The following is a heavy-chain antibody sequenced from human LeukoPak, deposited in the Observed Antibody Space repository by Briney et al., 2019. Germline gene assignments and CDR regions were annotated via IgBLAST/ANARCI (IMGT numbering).Heavy chain of an antibody. D-gene: IGHD3-10*01. CDR3: ARRTGRDYYYYMDV. J-gene: IGHJ6*03. V-gene: IGHV4-4*09. Sequence: SETLSLTCTVSGGSISSYYWSWIRQPPGKGLEWIGYIYTSGSTNYNPSLKSRVTISVDTSKNQFSLKLSSVTAADTAVYYCARRTGRDYYYYMDVWGKGTTVTVSS. CDR2: IYTSGST. CDR1: GGSISSYY.